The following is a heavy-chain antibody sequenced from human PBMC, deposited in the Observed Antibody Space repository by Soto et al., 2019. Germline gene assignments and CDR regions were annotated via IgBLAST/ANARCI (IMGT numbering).Heavy chain of an antibody. Sequence: SETLSLTCTVSGGSISSYYWSWIRQPAGKGLEWIGRIYTSGSTNYNPSLKSRVTMSVDTSKNQFSLKLSSVTAADTAVYYCARDRYGSGSYLVDDWFDPWGQGTLVTVSS. CDR1: GGSISSYY. J-gene: IGHJ5*02. D-gene: IGHD3-10*01. CDR2: IYTSGST. CDR3: ARDRYGSGSYLVDDWFDP. V-gene: IGHV4-4*07.